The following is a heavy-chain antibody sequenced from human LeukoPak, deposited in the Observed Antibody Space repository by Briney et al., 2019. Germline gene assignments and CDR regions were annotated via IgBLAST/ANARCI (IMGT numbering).Heavy chain of an antibody. CDR3: ATVPYNWNYGIDY. V-gene: IGHV1-2*02. J-gene: IGHJ4*02. Sequence: ASVKVSCKASGYTFTGYYMHWVRQAPGQGLEWMGWINPNSGGTNYAQKFQGRVTMTRDTSISTAYMELSRLRSDDTAVYYCATVPYNWNYGIDYWGQGTLVTVSS. CDR2: INPNSGGT. CDR1: GYTFTGYY. D-gene: IGHD1-7*01.